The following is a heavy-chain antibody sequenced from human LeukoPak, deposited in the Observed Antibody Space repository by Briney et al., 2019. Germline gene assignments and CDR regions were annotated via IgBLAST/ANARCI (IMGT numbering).Heavy chain of an antibody. CDR1: GFTFSRYG. D-gene: IGHD4-17*01. CDR3: ALPEADDYGDYGWFDP. J-gene: IGHJ5*02. Sequence: PGRSLRLSCAASGFTFSRYGMYWVRQAPGKGLEWVALISYDKSHRYYADSVKGRFTISRDNSKNTLYLQMNSLRAEDTAVYYCALPEADDYGDYGWFDPWGQGTLVTVSS. CDR2: ISYDKSHR. V-gene: IGHV3-30*03.